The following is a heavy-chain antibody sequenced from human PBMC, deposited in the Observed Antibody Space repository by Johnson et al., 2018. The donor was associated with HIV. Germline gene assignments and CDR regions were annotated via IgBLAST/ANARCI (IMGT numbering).Heavy chain of an antibody. CDR2: ISYDGSNK. Sequence: QVLLVESGGGVVQPGRSLRLSCAASGFTFSTYGMHWVRQAPGTGLEWVAVISYDGSNKYYADSVKGRFTISRDNSKNTLYLQMNSLRAEDTAVYYCAKDLFTEREDDVFDVWGQGTMVTVSS. CDR1: GFTFSTYG. J-gene: IGHJ3*01. D-gene: IGHD1-26*01. CDR3: AKDLFTEREDDVFDV. V-gene: IGHV3-30*19.